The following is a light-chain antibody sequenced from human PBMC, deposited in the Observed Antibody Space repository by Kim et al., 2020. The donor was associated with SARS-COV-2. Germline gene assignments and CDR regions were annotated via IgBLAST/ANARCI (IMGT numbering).Light chain of an antibody. CDR1: QSVNSN. J-gene: IGKJ2*01. CDR2: GIS. V-gene: IGKV3-15*01. Sequence: EIVMTQSPGTLSVSPGQRVTLSCRASQSVNSNLAWYQQKPGQAPRLLIHGISTRAPGLPARFSGSGSGSEFSLSISSLESEDFAVYYCQQYNAWPYTFGQGTKLEI. CDR3: QQYNAWPYT.